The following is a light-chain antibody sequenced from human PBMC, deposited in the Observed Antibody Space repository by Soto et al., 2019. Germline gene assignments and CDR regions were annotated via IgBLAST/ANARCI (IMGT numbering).Light chain of an antibody. Sequence: EIVMTQSPATLSVSPGERATLSCRTSQSVSSNLAWYQQKPGQAPRLLIDGASTRATGIPARFSGSGSGTEFTLTISSLQSEDFAVYYCQQFNNWPRTFGQATKVEIK. CDR2: GAS. J-gene: IGKJ1*01. CDR3: QQFNNWPRT. V-gene: IGKV3-15*01. CDR1: QSVSSN.